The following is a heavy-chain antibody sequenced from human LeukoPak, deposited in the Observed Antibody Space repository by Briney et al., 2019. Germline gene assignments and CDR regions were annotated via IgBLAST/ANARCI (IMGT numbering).Heavy chain of an antibody. J-gene: IGHJ6*02. CDR3: ARTATVTTNYYGMDV. Sequence: SVKVSCKASGGTFSSYAISWVRQAPGQGLEWMGGIIPIFGTANYAQKFQGRVTITADESTSTAYMELSSLRSEDTAVYYCARTATVTTNYYGMDVWGQGTTVTVSS. CDR2: IIPIFGTA. CDR1: GGTFSSYA. D-gene: IGHD4-17*01. V-gene: IGHV1-69*01.